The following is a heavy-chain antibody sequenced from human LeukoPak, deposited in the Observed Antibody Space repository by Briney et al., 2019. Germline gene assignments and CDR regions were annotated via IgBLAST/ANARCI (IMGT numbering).Heavy chain of an antibody. J-gene: IGHJ4*02. CDR1: GGTFSSYA. Sequence: SVKVSCKASGGTFSSYAISWVRQAPGQGLEWMGGMIPIFGTANYAQKFQGRVTITADESTSTAYMELSSLRSEDTAVYYCARDHGSGSYYNLDYWGQGTLVTVSS. CDR3: ARDHGSGSYYNLDY. CDR2: MIPIFGTA. V-gene: IGHV1-69*13. D-gene: IGHD3-10*01.